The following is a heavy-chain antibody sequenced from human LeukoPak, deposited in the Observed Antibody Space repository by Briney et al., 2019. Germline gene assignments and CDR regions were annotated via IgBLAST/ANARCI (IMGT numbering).Heavy chain of an antibody. CDR3: AKGTMIVADDYFDY. J-gene: IGHJ4*02. D-gene: IGHD3-22*01. CDR2: ISYDGSNK. V-gene: IGHV3-30*18. Sequence: GGSPRLSCAASGFTFSSYGMHWVRQAPGKGLEWVAVISYDGSNKYYADSVKGRFTISRDNSKNTLYLQMNSLRAEDTAVYYCAKGTMIVADDYFDYWGQGTLVTVSS. CDR1: GFTFSSYG.